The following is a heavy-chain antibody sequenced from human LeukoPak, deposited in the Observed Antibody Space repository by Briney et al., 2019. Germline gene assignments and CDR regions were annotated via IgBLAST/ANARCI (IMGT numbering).Heavy chain of an antibody. CDR2: INHSGST. CDR3: ALGDSGSYFGAFDI. J-gene: IGHJ3*02. Sequence: PSETLSLTCAVYGGSFSGYYWSWIRQPPGKGLEWIGEINHSGSTNYNPSLKSRVTISVDTSKNQFSLKLSSVTAADTAVYYCALGDSGSYFGAFDIWGQGTMVTVSS. V-gene: IGHV4-34*01. CDR1: GGSFSGYY. D-gene: IGHD1-26*01.